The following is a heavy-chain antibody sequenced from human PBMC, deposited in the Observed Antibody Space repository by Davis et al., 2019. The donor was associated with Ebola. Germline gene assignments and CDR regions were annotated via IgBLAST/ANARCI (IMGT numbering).Heavy chain of an antibody. CDR3: ARGPDIVVVPAAIGDYYYGMDV. Sequence: GESLKISCAASGFTFSSYGMHWVRQAPGKGLEWVAVIWYDGSNKYYADSVKGRFTISRDNSKNTLYLQMNSLRAEDTAVYYCARGPDIVVVPAAIGDYYYGMDVWGQGTTVTVSS. D-gene: IGHD2-2*01. CDR2: IWYDGSNK. J-gene: IGHJ6*02. CDR1: GFTFSSYG. V-gene: IGHV3-30*19.